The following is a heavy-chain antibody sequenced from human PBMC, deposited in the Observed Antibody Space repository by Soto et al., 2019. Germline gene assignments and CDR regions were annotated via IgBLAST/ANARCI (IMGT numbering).Heavy chain of an antibody. Sequence: EVQLAESGGGLVQPGGSLRLSCAASGFTFGNYWMTWVRQAPGKELERVANIKVDGSETYNVDSVKGRFIISRDNAKNSVYLQMNSLRAEDTAVYYCTRDRGWQTFDYWGQGTLVTVSS. D-gene: IGHD3-10*01. CDR1: GFTFGNYW. J-gene: IGHJ4*02. CDR2: IKVDGSET. V-gene: IGHV3-7*03. CDR3: TRDRGWQTFDY.